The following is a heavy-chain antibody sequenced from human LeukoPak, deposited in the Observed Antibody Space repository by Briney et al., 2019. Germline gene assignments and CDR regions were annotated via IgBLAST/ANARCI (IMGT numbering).Heavy chain of an antibody. Sequence: GGSLRLSCAASGFTFSSYEMNWVRQAPGKGLEWVSYISSSGSTIYYADSVKGRFTISRDNAKNSLYLQMNSLRAEDTAVYYCARFAQGEMARGADYYYYYMDVWGKGTTVTVSS. D-gene: IGHD3-10*01. CDR2: ISSSGSTI. J-gene: IGHJ6*03. V-gene: IGHV3-48*03. CDR1: GFTFSSYE. CDR3: ARFAQGEMARGADYYYYYMDV.